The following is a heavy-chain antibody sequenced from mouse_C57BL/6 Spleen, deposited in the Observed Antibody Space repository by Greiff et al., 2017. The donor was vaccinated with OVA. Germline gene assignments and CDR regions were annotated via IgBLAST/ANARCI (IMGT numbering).Heavy chain of an antibody. D-gene: IGHD2-4*01. CDR3: ARHEDSHYDYLYAMDD. Sequence: VKLVESGAELVKPGASVKLSCKASGYTFTEYTIHWVKQRSGQGLEWIGWFYPGSGSIKYNEKFKDKATLTADKSSSTVYMELSRLTSEDSAVYFCARHEDSHYDYLYAMDDWGQGTSVTVSS. CDR2: FYPGSGSI. V-gene: IGHV1-62-2*01. J-gene: IGHJ4*01. CDR1: GYTFTEYT.